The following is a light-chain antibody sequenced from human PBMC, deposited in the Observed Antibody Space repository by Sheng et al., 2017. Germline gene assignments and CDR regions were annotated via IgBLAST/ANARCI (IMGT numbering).Light chain of an antibody. CDR2: DAS. CDR1: RNINSY. V-gene: IGKV3-11*01. CDR3: QQRASWPPIT. J-gene: IGKJ5*01. Sequence: EIVLTQSPATLSFSVGESVSISCRASRNINSYLVWYQQKSGQAPRLLFSDASTRAPGTPARFSGSGSGTDFTLTISSLEPEDSAVYYCQQRASWPPITFGQGTRLQIK.